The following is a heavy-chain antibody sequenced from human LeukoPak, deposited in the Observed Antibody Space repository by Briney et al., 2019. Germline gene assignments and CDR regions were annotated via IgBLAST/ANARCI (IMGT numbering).Heavy chain of an antibody. V-gene: IGHV3-66*01. CDR2: IYSGGST. CDR1: GFTVSSNY. J-gene: IGHJ6*02. Sequence: PGGSLRLSCAASGFTVSSNYMNWVRQAPGKGLEWVSVIYSGGSTYYADSVKGRLTISRDNSKNTLYLQMNSLGAEDTAVYYCARDLSSGWSGYYYYGMDVWGQGTTVTVSS. CDR3: ARDLSSGWSGYYYYGMDV. D-gene: IGHD6-19*01.